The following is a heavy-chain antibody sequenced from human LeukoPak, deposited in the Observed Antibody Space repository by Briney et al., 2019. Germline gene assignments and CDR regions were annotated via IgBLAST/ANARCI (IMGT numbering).Heavy chain of an antibody. J-gene: IGHJ4*02. CDR2: ISYDGSNK. D-gene: IGHD3-10*01. V-gene: IGHV3-30*18. CDR3: AKGLMVRGAAGPFDY. CDR1: GFTFSSYG. Sequence: GGSLRLSCAASGFTFSSYGMHWVRQAPGKGLEWVAVISYDGSNKYYADSVKGRFTISRDNSKNTLYLQMNSLRAEDTAVYYCAKGLMVRGAAGPFDYWGQGTLVTVSS.